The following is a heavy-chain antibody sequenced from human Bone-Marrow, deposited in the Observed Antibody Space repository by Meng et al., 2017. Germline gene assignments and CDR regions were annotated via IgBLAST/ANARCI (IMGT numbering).Heavy chain of an antibody. J-gene: IGHJ4*02. CDR1: GYNFPDYY. V-gene: IGHV1-2*06. CDR2: INPKSGDT. CDR3: ATRHKWELVSFDY. D-gene: IGHD1-26*01. Sequence: QVRLLRSGAEVKRPGASVKVSCKPSGYNFPDYYIHWVRRAPGQGLEWMGRINPKSGDTHYAQKFQGRVTMTRDTSISTAYMELSRLRSDDTAVYYCATRHKWELVSFDYWGQGTLVTVSS.